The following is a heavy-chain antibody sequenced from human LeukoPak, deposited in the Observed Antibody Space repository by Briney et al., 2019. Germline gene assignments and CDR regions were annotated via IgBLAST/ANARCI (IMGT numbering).Heavy chain of an antibody. Sequence: SETLSLTCTVSGYSISSGYYWAWIRQPPGKGLEWIGSIYHSGSTYYNPSLKSRVTISVDTSKNQFSLKLSSVTAADTAVYYCARCSGSSCYHWFDPWGQGTLVTVSS. CDR1: GYSISSGYY. CDR3: ARCSGSSCYHWFDP. J-gene: IGHJ5*02. V-gene: IGHV4-38-2*02. CDR2: IYHSGST. D-gene: IGHD2-15*01.